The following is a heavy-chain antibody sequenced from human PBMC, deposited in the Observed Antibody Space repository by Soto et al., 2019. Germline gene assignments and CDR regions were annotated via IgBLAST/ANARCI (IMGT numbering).Heavy chain of an antibody. Sequence: SETLSLTCTVSGRTFNINADFWYLTWIRQPPGKGLEWIGGIDNGGNTHYNAPLKSRVIISADTSKNQFSLSLNSVTAADTAVYYCVKRSLLMAPTWGQGIQVTVSS. CDR1: GRTFNINADF. CDR3: VKRSLLMAPT. D-gene: IGHD1-26*01. V-gene: IGHV4-39*01. J-gene: IGHJ4*02. CDR2: IDNGGNT.